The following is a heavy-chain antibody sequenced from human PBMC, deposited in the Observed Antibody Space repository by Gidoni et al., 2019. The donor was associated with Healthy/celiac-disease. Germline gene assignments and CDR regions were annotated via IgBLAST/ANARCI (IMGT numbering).Heavy chain of an antibody. CDR1: GFTFRSYG. CDR2: ISYDGSNK. D-gene: IGHD3-3*01. J-gene: IGHJ6*02. V-gene: IGHV3-30*18. CDR3: AKSRVGYYDSVYGMDV. Sequence: QVQLVESGGGVVQPGRSLRLSCAASGFTFRSYGIHWVRQAPGKGLDWVALISYDGSNKSYAASVKGRFTISRDNSKNTLYLQMNSPRPEDTAMYYCAKSRVGYYDSVYGMDVWGQGTTVTVSS.